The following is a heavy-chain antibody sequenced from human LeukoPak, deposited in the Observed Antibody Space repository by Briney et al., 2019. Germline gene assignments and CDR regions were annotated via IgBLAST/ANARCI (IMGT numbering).Heavy chain of an antibody. J-gene: IGHJ4*02. D-gene: IGHD5-12*01. CDR3: ARDRSSGYSGSNDY. Sequence: GGSLRLSCAAPGITFSSYDMNWVRQAPGKGLEWVSYISSSAGTMYYADSVKGRFTISRDNAKNSLYLQMNSLRAEDTAVYYCARDRSSGYSGSNDYWGQGTLLTVSS. CDR1: GITFSSYD. CDR2: ISSSAGTM. V-gene: IGHV3-48*03.